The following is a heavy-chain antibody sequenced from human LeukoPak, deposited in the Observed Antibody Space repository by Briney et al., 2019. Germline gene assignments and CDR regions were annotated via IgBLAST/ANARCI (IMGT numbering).Heavy chain of an antibody. CDR3: ARDCTSFSCPLFDY. CDR1: GYSISSGYY. Sequence: SETLSLTCTVSGYSISSGYYWGWIRQPPGKGLEWIGSIYHSGSTYYNPSLKSRVTMSIDTSKNQFSLKLSSVTAADTAVYYCARDCTSFSCPLFDYWGQGTLVTVSS. V-gene: IGHV4-38-2*02. CDR2: IYHSGST. J-gene: IGHJ4*02. D-gene: IGHD2-2*01.